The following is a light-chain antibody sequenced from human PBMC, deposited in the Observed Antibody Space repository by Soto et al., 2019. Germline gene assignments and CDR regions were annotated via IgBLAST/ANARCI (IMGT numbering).Light chain of an antibody. CDR1: SSDVGGSDY. CDR2: QVS. CDR3: MIVISSTTRV. V-gene: IGLV2-14*01. J-gene: IGLJ3*02. Sequence: QSALTQPASVSGSPGQSITISCTGTSSDVGGSDYVSWYQQHPGKAPKLIIYQVSDRPSGVSNRFSGSKSGNTASLTISGLQAEDEADYYCMIVISSTTRVFGGGTQLTVL.